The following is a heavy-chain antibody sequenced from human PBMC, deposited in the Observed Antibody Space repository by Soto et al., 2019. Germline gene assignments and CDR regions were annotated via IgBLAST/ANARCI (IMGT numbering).Heavy chain of an antibody. CDR1: GGSISSGDYY. CDR3: ARPPTPLRATDAFDI. V-gene: IGHV4-30-4*08. J-gene: IGHJ3*02. D-gene: IGHD4-4*01. Sequence: QVQLQESGPGLVKPSQTLSLICTVSGGSISSGDYYWTWIRQPPEKGLEWIGCIYYSGATFYNPSLQTRPSISIATYKTRFSLNLSSVTAADTAVYYCARPPTPLRATDAFDIWGQGTSVIVSS. CDR2: IYYSGAT.